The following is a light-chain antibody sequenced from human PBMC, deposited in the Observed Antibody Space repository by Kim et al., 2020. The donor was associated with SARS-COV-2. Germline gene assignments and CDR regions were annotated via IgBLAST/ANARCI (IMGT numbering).Light chain of an antibody. V-gene: IGKV1-27*01. CDR2: GAS. Sequence: ASVGDRVTITCRASQCINNYLAWYQQRPGKVPELLIHGASSLQSGVPSRFSGSGSGTDFTLTISSLQPEDVATYYCQMYYSAPWTFGQGTKVDIK. CDR3: QMYYSAPWT. CDR1: QCINNY. J-gene: IGKJ1*01.